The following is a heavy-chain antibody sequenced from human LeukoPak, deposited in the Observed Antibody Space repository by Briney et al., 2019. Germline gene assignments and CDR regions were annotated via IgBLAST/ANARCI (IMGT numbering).Heavy chain of an antibody. CDR2: IKSKSNGGTA. Sequence: GGSLRLSCSVSGLTFSNAWMNWVRQAPGKGLEWVGRIKSKSNGGTADYAAPVKGRFTISRDDSKNTLYLQMNNLKTEDTAVYYRTTGGDRSGSAWYGDYWGQGTLVTVSS. V-gene: IGHV3-15*01. D-gene: IGHD6-19*01. J-gene: IGHJ4*02. CDR1: GLTFSNAW. CDR3: TTGGDRSGSAWYGDY.